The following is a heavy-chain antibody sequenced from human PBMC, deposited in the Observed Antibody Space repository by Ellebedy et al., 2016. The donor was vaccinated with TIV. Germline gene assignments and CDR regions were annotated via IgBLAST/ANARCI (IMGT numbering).Heavy chain of an antibody. D-gene: IGHD3-16*01. Sequence: MPSETLSLTCTVSGGSISSYYWSWIRQPPGKGLEWIAFIHYNGNTNYNPSLKSRVTIIVDTSKNQFSLKLNSVTAADTAMYYCASGGASSKYFDHWGQGTPVTVSS. CDR2: IHYNGNT. CDR1: GGSISSYY. J-gene: IGHJ4*02. CDR3: ASGGASSKYFDH. V-gene: IGHV4-59*01.